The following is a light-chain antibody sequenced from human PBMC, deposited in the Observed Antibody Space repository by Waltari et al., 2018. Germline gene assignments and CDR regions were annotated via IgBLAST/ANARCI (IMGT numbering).Light chain of an antibody. CDR1: QSVSSSY. CDR2: GAS. J-gene: IGKJ2*01. CDR3: QQYGSSPT. V-gene: IGKV3-20*01. Sequence: EIVLTQSPGTLSLSPGERATLSCRASQSVSSSYLAWYQQQPGQAPRLLIYGASSRATGIPGRFSGSGSGTDFTLTISRLEPEDFAVYYCQQYGSSPTFGQGTKLEIK.